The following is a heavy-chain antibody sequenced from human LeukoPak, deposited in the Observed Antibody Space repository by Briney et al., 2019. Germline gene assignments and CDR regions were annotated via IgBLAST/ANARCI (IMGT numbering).Heavy chain of an antibody. CDR3: TKEGLPSGTSWSAWFDP. CDR1: GFTFSSYA. CDR2: ISYDGSNK. D-gene: IGHD3-10*01. J-gene: IGHJ5*02. Sequence: GGSLRLSCAASGFTFSSYAMHWARQAPGKGLEWVAVISYDGSNKYYADSVKGRFTISRDNSKNTLYLQMNSLRPEDTAVYYCTKEGLPSGTSWSAWFDPWGQGTLVTVSS. V-gene: IGHV3-30*04.